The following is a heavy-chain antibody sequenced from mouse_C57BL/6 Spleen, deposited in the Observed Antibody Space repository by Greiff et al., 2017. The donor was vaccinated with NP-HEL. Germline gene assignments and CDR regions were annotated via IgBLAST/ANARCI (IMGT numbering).Heavy chain of an antibody. CDR3: ARSAPYGKGYFDV. J-gene: IGHJ1*03. D-gene: IGHD2-1*01. CDR1: GYTFTSYW. V-gene: IGHV1-69*01. Sequence: VQLQQPGAELVMPGASVKLSCKASGYTFTSYWMHWVKQRPGQGLEWIGEIDPSDSYTNYNQKFKGKSTLTVDKSSSTAYMQLSSLTSEDSAVYYCARSAPYGKGYFDVWGTGTTVTVSS. CDR2: IDPSDSYT.